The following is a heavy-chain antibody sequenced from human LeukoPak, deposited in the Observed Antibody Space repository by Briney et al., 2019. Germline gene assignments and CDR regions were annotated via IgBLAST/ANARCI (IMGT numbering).Heavy chain of an antibody. CDR1: GFTFSSYA. CDR3: AKASRRIAAAGTVRYYYYMDV. Sequence: PGGSLRLSCAASGFTFSSYAMSWVRQAPGKGLEWVSAISGSGGSTYYADSVKGRFTISRDNSKNTLYLQMNSLRAEDTAVYYCAKASRRIAAAGTVRYYYYMDVRGKGTTVTVSS. D-gene: IGHD6-13*01. J-gene: IGHJ6*03. V-gene: IGHV3-23*01. CDR2: ISGSGGST.